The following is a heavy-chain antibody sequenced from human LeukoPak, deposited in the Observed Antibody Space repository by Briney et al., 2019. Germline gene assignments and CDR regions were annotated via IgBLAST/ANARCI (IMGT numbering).Heavy chain of an antibody. Sequence: GGSLRLSCAASGFTFDDYAMHWVRQAPGKGLEWVSGISWNSGSIGYADSVKGRFTISRDNAKNSLYLQMNSLRAEDTALYYCAKDFGFWSGYTDYWGQGTLVTVSS. CDR1: GFTFDDYA. V-gene: IGHV3-9*01. CDR2: ISWNSGSI. CDR3: AKDFGFWSGYTDY. D-gene: IGHD3-3*01. J-gene: IGHJ4*02.